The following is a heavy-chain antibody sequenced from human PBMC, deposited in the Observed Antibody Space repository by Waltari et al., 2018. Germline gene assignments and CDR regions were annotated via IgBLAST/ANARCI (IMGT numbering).Heavy chain of an antibody. J-gene: IGHJ5*02. CDR2: IYYSGST. Sequence: QVQLPESGPGLVKPAETLSRTCTVSGGSISSYHWGWIRQPPGKGLEWIGYIYYSGSTNYNPSLKSRVTISVDTSKNQFSLTLSSVTAADTAVYYCAREGIRVSNAVDPWGQGTLVTVSS. CDR1: GGSISSYH. CDR3: AREGIRVSNAVDP. V-gene: IGHV4-59*01. D-gene: IGHD6-6*01.